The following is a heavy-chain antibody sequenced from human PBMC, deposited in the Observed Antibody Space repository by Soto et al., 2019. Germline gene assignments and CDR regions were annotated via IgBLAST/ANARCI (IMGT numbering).Heavy chain of an antibody. CDR1: GYTFTSYG. J-gene: IGHJ4*02. CDR2: ISPNNGNT. Sequence: QVQLVQSGAEVKKPGASVKVSCQASGYTFTSYGISWVRQAPGQGLEWMGWISPNNGNTNYAQKLQGRIAMTTDTXXNTAYLKRTSLRSNDTAVYYCARDWSRDMSIITDYWGQGTLVTVSS. V-gene: IGHV1-18*01. CDR3: ARDWSRDMSIITDY. D-gene: IGHD1-20*01.